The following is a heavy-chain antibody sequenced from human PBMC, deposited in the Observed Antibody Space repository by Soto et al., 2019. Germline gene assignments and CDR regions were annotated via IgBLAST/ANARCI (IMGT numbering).Heavy chain of an antibody. CDR2: MNPNSGNT. J-gene: IGHJ5*02. CDR1: GYTFTSYD. V-gene: IGHV1-8*01. D-gene: IGHD6-13*01. Sequence: ASVKVSCKASGYTFTSYDINWVRQATGQGLEWMGWMNPNSGNTGYAQKFQGRVTMTRNTSISTAYMELSSLRSEDTAVYYCARGLGGIAAAGTQNWFDPWGQGTLVPVSS. CDR3: ARGLGGIAAAGTQNWFDP.